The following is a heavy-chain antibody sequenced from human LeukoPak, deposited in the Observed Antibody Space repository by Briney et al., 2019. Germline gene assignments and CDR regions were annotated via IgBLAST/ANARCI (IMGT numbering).Heavy chain of an antibody. D-gene: IGHD2-2*01. V-gene: IGHV3-23*01. CDR3: ARVRRSTSWSFDP. J-gene: IGHJ5*02. CDR2: IRGSGGST. Sequence: GGSLRLSCAASGFTFSSYAMSWVRQAPGKGLEWVSVIRGSGGSTYYADSVKGRFTISRHNSKNTLYLQMNSLRAEDTAVYYCARVRRSTSWSFDPWGQGTLVTVSS. CDR1: GFTFSSYA.